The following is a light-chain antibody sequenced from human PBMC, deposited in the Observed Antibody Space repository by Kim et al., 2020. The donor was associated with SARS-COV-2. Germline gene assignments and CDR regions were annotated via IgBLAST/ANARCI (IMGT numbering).Light chain of an antibody. Sequence: ASVGDRVTITCRASQGISSSLAWYQQKPGKAPKLLIYAASTLETGVPSRFSGSGSGTDFTLTISSLRPEDFASYYCQQANCFPLTLGGGTKVDIK. CDR2: AAS. CDR1: QGISSS. CDR3: QQANCFPLT. J-gene: IGKJ4*01. V-gene: IGKV1-12*01.